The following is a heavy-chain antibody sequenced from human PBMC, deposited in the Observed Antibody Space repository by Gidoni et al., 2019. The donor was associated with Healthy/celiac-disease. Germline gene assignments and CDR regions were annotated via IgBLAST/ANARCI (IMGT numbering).Heavy chain of an antibody. V-gene: IGHV4-39*01. CDR3: ARPSLYNWFDP. Sequence: QLQLQESGPGLVKPSAPLSLTCTVSGGSISSSSYYWGWIRQPPGKGLEWIGSIYYSGSTYYNPSLKSRVTISVDTSKNQFSLKLSSVTAADTAVYYCARPSLYNWFDPWGQGTLVTVSS. J-gene: IGHJ5*02. CDR1: GGSISSSSYY. CDR2: IYYSGST.